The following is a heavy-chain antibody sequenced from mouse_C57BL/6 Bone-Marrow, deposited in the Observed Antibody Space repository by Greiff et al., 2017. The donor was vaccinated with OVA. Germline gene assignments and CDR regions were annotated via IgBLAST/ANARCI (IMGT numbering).Heavy chain of an antibody. D-gene: IGHD1-1*01. CDR3: ARGAYYYGSSSWFAY. V-gene: IGHV1-19*01. Sequence: EVQLQESGPVLVKPGASVKMSCKASGYTFTDYYMNWVKQSHGKSLEWIGVINPYNGGTSYNQKFKGKATLTVDKSSSTAYMELNSLTSEDSAVYYCARGAYYYGSSSWFAYWGQGTLVTVSA. J-gene: IGHJ3*01. CDR2: INPYNGGT. CDR1: GYTFTDYY.